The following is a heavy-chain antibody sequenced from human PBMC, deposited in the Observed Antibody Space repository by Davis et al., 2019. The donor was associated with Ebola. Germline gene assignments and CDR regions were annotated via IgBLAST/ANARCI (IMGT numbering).Heavy chain of an antibody. Sequence: PSETLSLTCTVSGGSITSYYWSWIRQPPGKGLEWIGYIHYSGDTNHNPSLKSRVTISVDTSKNQFSLKLSSVTAADTAVYYCARVEGYCSSTSCYYYFDYWGQGTLVTVSS. CDR1: GGSITSYY. D-gene: IGHD2-2*01. V-gene: IGHV4-59*01. CDR2: IHYSGDT. CDR3: ARVEGYCSSTSCYYYFDY. J-gene: IGHJ4*02.